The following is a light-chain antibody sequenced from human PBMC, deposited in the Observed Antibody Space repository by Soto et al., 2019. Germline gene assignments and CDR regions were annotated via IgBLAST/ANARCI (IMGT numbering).Light chain of an antibody. J-gene: IGKJ1*01. V-gene: IGKV3-20*01. Sequence: EIVVTQSTGTLSLSQGERVTLSCRASQSVSSSYLAWYQQKPGQSPRLLIYGASTRATGIPDRFSGSGSGTDFTLTISRLEPEDFAVYYCHQYGSSPRTFGQGTKVDIK. CDR3: HQYGSSPRT. CDR2: GAS. CDR1: QSVSSSY.